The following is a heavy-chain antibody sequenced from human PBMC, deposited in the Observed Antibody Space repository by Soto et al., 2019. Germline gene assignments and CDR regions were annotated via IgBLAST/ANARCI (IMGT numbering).Heavy chain of an antibody. CDR1: GGSVSSGSYY. CDR3: ARVRFNRPPGDAFDI. Sequence: PSETLSLTCTVSGGSVSSGSYYWSWIRQPPGKGLEWIGYIYYSGSTNYNPSLKSRVAISVDTSKNRFSLKLSSVTAADTAVYYCARVRFNRPPGDAFDIWGQGTMVTVSS. D-gene: IGHD3-10*01. CDR2: IYYSGST. J-gene: IGHJ3*02. V-gene: IGHV4-61*01.